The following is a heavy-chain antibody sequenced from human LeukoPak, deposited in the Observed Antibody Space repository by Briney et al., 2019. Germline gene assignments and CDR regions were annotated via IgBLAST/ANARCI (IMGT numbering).Heavy chain of an antibody. Sequence: GGSLRLSCAASGFTFSSYTMTWVRQAPGKGLEWVSSITFSDAYTYYADSVKGRFTISRDNSKNTLYLQMNSLRAEDTAIYYCAKEERYFDYWGQGTLVTVSS. J-gene: IGHJ4*02. CDR3: AKEERYFDY. D-gene: IGHD1-1*01. CDR2: ITFSDAYT. V-gene: IGHV3-23*01. CDR1: GFTFSSYT.